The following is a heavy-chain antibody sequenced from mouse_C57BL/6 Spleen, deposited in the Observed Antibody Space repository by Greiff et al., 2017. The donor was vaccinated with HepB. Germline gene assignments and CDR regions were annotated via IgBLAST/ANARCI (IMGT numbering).Heavy chain of an antibody. CDR3: ARGNIYGGYAMDY. J-gene: IGHJ4*01. Sequence: QVQLKQPGAELVKPGASVKLSCKASGYTFTSYWMHWVKQRPGQGLEWIGMIHPNSGSTNYNEKFKSKATLTVDKSSSTAYMQLSSLTSEDSAVYYCARGNIYGGYAMDYWGQGTSVTVSS. V-gene: IGHV1-64*01. CDR1: GYTFTSYW. CDR2: IHPNSGST. D-gene: IGHD1-1*02.